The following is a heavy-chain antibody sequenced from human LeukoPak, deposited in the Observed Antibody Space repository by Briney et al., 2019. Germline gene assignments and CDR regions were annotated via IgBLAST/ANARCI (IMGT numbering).Heavy chain of an antibody. J-gene: IGHJ3*02. D-gene: IGHD5-18*01. CDR1: GFTFSSYA. V-gene: IGHV3-23*01. CDR2: ISGSGGST. CDR3: AKDQMDTAMANDAFDI. Sequence: PGGSLRLSCAASGFTFSSYAMSWVRQAPGKGLEWVSAISGSGGSTYYADSVKGRFTISRDNSKNTLYLQMNSRRAEDTAVYYCAKDQMDTAMANDAFDIWGQGTMVTVSS.